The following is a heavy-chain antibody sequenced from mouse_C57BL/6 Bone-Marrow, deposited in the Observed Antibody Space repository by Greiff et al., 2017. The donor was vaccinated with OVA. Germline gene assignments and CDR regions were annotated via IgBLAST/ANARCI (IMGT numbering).Heavy chain of an antibody. CDR2: IYPSDSET. V-gene: IGHV1-61*01. D-gene: IGHD2-5*01. J-gene: IGHJ2*01. CDR1: GYTFTSYW. CDR3: ARGDSNVYFDY. Sequence: VQLQQPGAELVRPGSSVKLSCKASGYTFTSYWMDWVKQRPGQGLEWIGNIYPSDSETHYNQKFKDKATLTVDKSSSTAYMQLSSLTSEDSAVYYCARGDSNVYFDYWGQGTTLTVSS.